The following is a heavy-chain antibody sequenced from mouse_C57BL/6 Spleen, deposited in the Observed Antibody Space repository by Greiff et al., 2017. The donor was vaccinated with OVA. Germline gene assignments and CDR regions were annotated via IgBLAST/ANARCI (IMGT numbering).Heavy chain of an antibody. CDR3: TSTVVATRGYFDY. J-gene: IGHJ2*01. CDR2: IDPETGGT. D-gene: IGHD1-1*01. CDR1: GYTFTDYE. Sequence: QVQLQQSGAELVRPGASVTLSCKASGYTFTDYEMHWVKQTPVHGLEWIGAIDPETGGTAYNQKFKGKAILTADKSSSAAYMELRSLTSEDSAVYYCTSTVVATRGYFDYWGKGTTLTVSS. V-gene: IGHV1-15*01.